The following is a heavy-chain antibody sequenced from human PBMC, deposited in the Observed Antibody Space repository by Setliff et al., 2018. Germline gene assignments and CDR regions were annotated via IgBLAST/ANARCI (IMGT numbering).Heavy chain of an antibody. V-gene: IGHV3-7*01. CDR1: GFTFSSYW. D-gene: IGHD2-21*02. Sequence: GGSLRLSCAASGFTFSSYWMSWVRQAPGKGLEWVANIKQDGSEKYYVDSVKGRFTIYGDNSKNTLYLQMNSLRLEDTAIYYCARDAGGDYDNWGQGTLVTVSS. CDR3: ARDAGGDYDN. J-gene: IGHJ4*02. CDR2: IKQDGSEK.